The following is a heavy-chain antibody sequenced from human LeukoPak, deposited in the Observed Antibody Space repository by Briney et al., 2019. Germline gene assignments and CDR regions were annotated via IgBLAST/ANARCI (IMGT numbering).Heavy chain of an antibody. CDR1: GYSFTSYW. V-gene: IGHV5-51*01. D-gene: IGHD5-12*01. CDR2: ISPGDSNT. J-gene: IGHJ4*01. CDR3: ARRANSGYEFDY. Sequence: GASLKFSCAGSGYSFTSYWIGWVRQMPGKGLEWMGIISPGDSNTSCSPSFQGQVTISADKSIITAYLQWSSLKASDTAMYYCARRANSGYEFDYWGQGTLVTVSS.